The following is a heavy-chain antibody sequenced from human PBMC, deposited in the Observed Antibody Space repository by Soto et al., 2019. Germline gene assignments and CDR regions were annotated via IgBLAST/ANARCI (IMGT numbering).Heavy chain of an antibody. CDR1: GYTFSGYS. CDR2: IGGYNGNT. J-gene: IGHJ6*02. D-gene: IGHD2-21*01. CDR3: ARDVFCGGAPACPDMDV. V-gene: IGHV1-18*04. Sequence: ASVKVSCKASGYTFSGYSITWARQAPGQGLEWMGRIGGYNGNTNYARTLRGRLTLTTDTSTSTAYMELRSLTSDDTAVYYCARDVFCGGAPACPDMDVWGQGTTVTVSS.